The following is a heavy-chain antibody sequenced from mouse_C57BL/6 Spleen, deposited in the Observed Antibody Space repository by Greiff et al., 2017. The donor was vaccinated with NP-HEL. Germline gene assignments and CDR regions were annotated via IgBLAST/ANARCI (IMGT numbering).Heavy chain of an antibody. J-gene: IGHJ1*03. CDR1: GYAFSSYW. D-gene: IGHD1-1*01. CDR3: ARYYGSSYVNWYFEV. CDR2: IYPGDGDT. V-gene: IGHV1-80*01. Sequence: VQLQQSGAELVKPGASVKISCKASGYAFSSYWMNWVKQRPGKGLEWIGQIYPGDGDTNYNGKFKGKATLTADKSSSTAYMQLSSLTSEDSAVYFCARYYGSSYVNWYFEVWGTGTTVTVSS.